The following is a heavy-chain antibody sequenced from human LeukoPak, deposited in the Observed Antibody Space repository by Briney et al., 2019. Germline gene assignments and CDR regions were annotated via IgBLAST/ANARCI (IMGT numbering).Heavy chain of an antibody. V-gene: IGHV3-30*03. CDR2: ISYDGSNK. CDR1: GFTFSSYV. CDR3: AFLIAAAGSLDY. D-gene: IGHD6-13*01. Sequence: GRSLRLSCAASGFTFSSYVMHWVRQAPGKGLEWVAVISYDGSNKYYADSVKGRFTISRDNSKNTLYLQMNSLRAEDTAVYYCAFLIAAAGSLDYWGQGTLVTVSS. J-gene: IGHJ4*02.